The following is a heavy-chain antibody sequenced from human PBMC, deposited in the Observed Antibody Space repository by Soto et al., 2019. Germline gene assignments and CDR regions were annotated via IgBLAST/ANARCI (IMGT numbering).Heavy chain of an antibody. CDR2: IWYDGSNK. D-gene: IGHD1-7*01. J-gene: IGHJ4*02. V-gene: IGHV3-33*01. Sequence: QVQLVESGGGVVQPGRSLRLSCAASGFTFSSYGMHWVRQAPGKGLEWVAVIWYDGSNKYYADSVKGRFTISRDNSKNTLYLQMNSLRAEATAVYYCARDGTYTWNYVCPDYWGQGTLVTVSS. CDR3: ARDGTYTWNYVCPDY. CDR1: GFTFSSYG.